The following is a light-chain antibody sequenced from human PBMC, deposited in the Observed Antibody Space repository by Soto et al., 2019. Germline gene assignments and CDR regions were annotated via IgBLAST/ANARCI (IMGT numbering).Light chain of an antibody. CDR1: QSVRADF. V-gene: IGKV3-20*01. J-gene: IGKJ4*01. Sequence: EIVLTQSPDTLSLSPGERATLSCRASQSVRADFLTWYQQRLGQAPRLLIYGASNRATGIPDRFSGSGSGTDFTLTISGLEPEDFAVYYCQYYGTSLTFGRGAKVEIK. CDR2: GAS. CDR3: QYYGTSLT.